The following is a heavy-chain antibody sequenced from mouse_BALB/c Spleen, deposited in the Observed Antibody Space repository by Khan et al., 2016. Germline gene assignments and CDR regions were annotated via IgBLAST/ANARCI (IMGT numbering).Heavy chain of an antibody. J-gene: IGHJ2*01. V-gene: IGHV14-3*02. CDR1: GFNIKDTY. D-gene: IGHD2-1*01. Sequence: VQLQQSGAEVVKPGASVKLSCTASGFNIKDTYMHWVKQRPEQGLEWIGRIDPANGNTKYDPKFQGKATITADTSSNTVYLQLSSLTSEDTAVYYCTRSRYGNLFDFWGQGTTLTVSS. CDR2: IDPANGNT. CDR3: TRSRYGNLFDF.